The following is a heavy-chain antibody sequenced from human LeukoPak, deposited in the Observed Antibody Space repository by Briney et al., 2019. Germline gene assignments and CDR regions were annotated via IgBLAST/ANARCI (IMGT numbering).Heavy chain of an antibody. J-gene: IGHJ4*02. D-gene: IGHD5-18*01. V-gene: IGHV3-23*01. CDR2: ISGSGGST. Sequence: GGSLRLSCAASGFTFSSYAMSWVRQAPGKGLEWVSAISGSGGSTYYADPVKGRFTISRDNSKNTLYLQMNSLRAEDTAVYYCAKRLGYSYGLNYWGQGTLVTVSS. CDR1: GFTFSSYA. CDR3: AKRLGYSYGLNY.